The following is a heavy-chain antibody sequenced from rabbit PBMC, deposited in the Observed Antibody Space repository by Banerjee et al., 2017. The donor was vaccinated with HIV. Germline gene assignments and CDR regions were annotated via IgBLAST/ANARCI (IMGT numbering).Heavy chain of an antibody. D-gene: IGHD4-2*01. Sequence: QEQLEESGGDLVKPEGSLTLTCTASGFSFSSSYWICWVRQAPGKGLEWIACIGAGSSGSTHYASWAKGRFTISKTSSTTVTLQMTSLTAADTATYFCARDAYAGDGGYSFKLWGQGTLVTVS. CDR1: GFSFSSSYW. CDR3: ARDAYAGDGGYSFKL. V-gene: IGHV1S45*01. CDR2: IGAGSSGST. J-gene: IGHJ4*01.